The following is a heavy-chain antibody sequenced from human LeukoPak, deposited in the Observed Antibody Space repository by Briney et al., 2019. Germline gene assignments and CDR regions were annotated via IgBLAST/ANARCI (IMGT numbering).Heavy chain of an antibody. CDR1: GFTFSSFA. Sequence: GGSLRLSCAASGFTFSSFAMNWVRQAPGKGLEWVSGTSASGDDTYYADSVEGQFTISRDNSQNTLYLQMNSLRAEDTALYYCAKGTGWASYYFDSWGQGTLVTVSS. CDR2: TSASGDDT. V-gene: IGHV3-23*01. J-gene: IGHJ4*02. D-gene: IGHD2-15*01. CDR3: AKGTGWASYYFDS.